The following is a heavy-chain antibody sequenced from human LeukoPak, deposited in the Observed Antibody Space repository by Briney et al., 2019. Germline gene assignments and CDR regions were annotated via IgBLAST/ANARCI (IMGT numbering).Heavy chain of an antibody. CDR2: IYPGGGST. J-gene: IGHJ4*02. CDR1: GYTFTSYY. D-gene: IGHD3-9*01. Sequence: GASVKVSCKASGYTFTSYYIHWVRQAPGQGLEWMGIIYPGGGSTSYAQKFQGRVTMTRDMSTSTVYMELSSLRSEDTAVYYCARGRGRYFDWLSANYYFDYWGQGTLVTVSS. V-gene: IGHV1-46*01. CDR3: ARGRGRYFDWLSANYYFDY.